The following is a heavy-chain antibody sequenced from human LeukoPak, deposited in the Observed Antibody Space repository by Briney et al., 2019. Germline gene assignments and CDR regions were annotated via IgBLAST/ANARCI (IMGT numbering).Heavy chain of an antibody. CDR3: ARAGLGTYYGTYYFDY. CDR1: GGSISSSSYY. CDR2: IYYSGST. Sequence: ETLSLTCTVSGGSISSSSYYWGWIRQPPGKGLEWIGSIYYSGSTYYNPSLKSRVTISVDTSKNQFSLKLSAVTAADTAVCYCARAGLGTYYGTYYFDYWGQGTLVTVSS. J-gene: IGHJ4*02. D-gene: IGHD1-26*01. V-gene: IGHV4-39*01.